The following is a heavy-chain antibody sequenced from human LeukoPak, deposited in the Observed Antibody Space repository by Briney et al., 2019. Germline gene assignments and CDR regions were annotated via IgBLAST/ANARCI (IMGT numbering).Heavy chain of an antibody. J-gene: IGHJ4*02. Sequence: SETLSLTCTVSGGSISSYYWSWIRQPPGKGLEWIGYIYYSGSTNYNPSLKSRVTISVDTSKNQFSLKLSSVTAADTAVYYCARVIASSGSFDYWGQGTLVTVS. CDR2: IYYSGST. V-gene: IGHV4-59*01. CDR3: ARVIASSGSFDY. CDR1: GGSISSYY. D-gene: IGHD3-22*01.